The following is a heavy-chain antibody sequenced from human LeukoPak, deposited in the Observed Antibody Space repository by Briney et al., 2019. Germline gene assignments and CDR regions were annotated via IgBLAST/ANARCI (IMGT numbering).Heavy chain of an antibody. V-gene: IGHV3-7*01. D-gene: IGHD3-22*01. J-gene: IGHJ4*02. Sequence: GGSLRLSCAASGFTFSSYWMNWVRQAPGKGLEWVANIKEDGSEKYYVDSVKGRFTISRDNAKNSLYLQMNSLRAEDTAVYYCARDPNYYDSSGYSDYWGQGTLVTVSS. CDR2: IKEDGSEK. CDR1: GFTFSSYW. CDR3: ARDPNYYDSSGYSDY.